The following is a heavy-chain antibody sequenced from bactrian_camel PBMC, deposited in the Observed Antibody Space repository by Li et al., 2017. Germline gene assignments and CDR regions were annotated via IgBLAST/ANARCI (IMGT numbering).Heavy chain of an antibody. V-gene: IGHV3S45*01. CDR3: AAAEDLWHALLSDAPPPGIHYKH. D-gene: IGHD2*01. Sequence: HVQLVESGGGSVTAGDSLKLSCTISGPTYERACMGWYRQTADSGKEREEVAAINTGGGKTYYVGSVKGRFTISHDKLKNTVELQMNSLKPEDTAMYYCAAAEDLWHALLSDAPPPGIHYKHWGQGTQVTVS. J-gene: IGHJ4*01. CDR2: INTGGGKT. CDR1: GPTYERAC.